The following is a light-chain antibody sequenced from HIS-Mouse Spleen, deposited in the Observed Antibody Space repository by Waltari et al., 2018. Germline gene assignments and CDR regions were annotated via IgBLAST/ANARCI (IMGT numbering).Light chain of an antibody. CDR1: SSDVGGYNY. Sequence: QSALTQPRSVSGSPGQSVTISCTGTSSDVGGYNYVSWYQQPPGKAPKLMIYDFRQRPSGVPDRFSGSKSGNTASLTISGLQAEDEADYYCCSYAGSYTWVFGGGTKLTVL. CDR2: DFR. J-gene: IGLJ3*02. CDR3: CSYAGSYTWV. V-gene: IGLV2-11*01.